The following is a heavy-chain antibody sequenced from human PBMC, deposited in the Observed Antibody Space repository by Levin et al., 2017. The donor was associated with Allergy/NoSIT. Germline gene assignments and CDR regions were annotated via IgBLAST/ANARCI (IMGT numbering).Heavy chain of an antibody. V-gene: IGHV4-61*01. CDR3: ARADDFWSGYGREYYYYGMDV. CDR2: IYDSGST. D-gene: IGHD3-3*01. Sequence: SQTLSLPCTVSGGSVSSGSYYWSWIRQPPGKGLEWIGYIYDSGSTNYNPSLKSRVTISVDTSKNQFSLKLSSVTAADTAVYYCARADDFWSGYGREYYYYGMDVWGQGTTVTVSS. J-gene: IGHJ6*02. CDR1: GGSVSSGSYY.